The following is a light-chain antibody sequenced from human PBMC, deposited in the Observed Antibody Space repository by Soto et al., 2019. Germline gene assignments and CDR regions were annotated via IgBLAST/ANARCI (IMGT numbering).Light chain of an antibody. CDR2: DVS. CDR1: SSDVGGYNY. V-gene: IGLV2-14*01. CDR3: SSYTSSSTLLYV. J-gene: IGLJ1*01. Sequence: QYALTQPASVSESPGQSITISCTGTSSDVGGYNYVSWYQQHPGKAPKLMIYDVSNRPSGVSNRFSGSKSGNTASLTISGLQAEDEADYYCSSYTSSSTLLYVFRTGTKVTVL.